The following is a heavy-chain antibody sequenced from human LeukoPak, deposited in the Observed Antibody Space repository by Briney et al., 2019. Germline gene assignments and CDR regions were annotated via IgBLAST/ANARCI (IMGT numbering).Heavy chain of an antibody. J-gene: IGHJ3*02. CDR3: ARVCGGDCSDAFDI. V-gene: IGHV1-69*05. Sequence: ASVNVSCKASGGTFSSYAISWVRQAPGQGLEWMGGIIPIFGTANYAQKFQGRVTITRNTSISTAYMELSSLRSEDTAVYYCARVCGGDCSDAFDIWGQGTMVTVSS. D-gene: IGHD2-21*01. CDR1: GGTFSSYA. CDR2: IIPIFGTA.